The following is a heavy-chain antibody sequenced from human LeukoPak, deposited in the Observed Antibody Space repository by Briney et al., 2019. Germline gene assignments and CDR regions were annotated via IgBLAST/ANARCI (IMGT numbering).Heavy chain of an antibody. J-gene: IGHJ4*02. Sequence: PGGSLRLSCAASGFTFSNYIMHWVRQAPGKGLDWVAVTLEDGRYQSYSDSVKGRFTISRDNSKNTLFLQMNSLRGEDTAVYYCARVRGGGFRTADSWGQGTLVTASS. V-gene: IGHV3-30*04. CDR3: ARVRGGGFRTADS. CDR1: GFTFSNYI. CDR2: TLEDGRYQ. D-gene: IGHD1-14*01.